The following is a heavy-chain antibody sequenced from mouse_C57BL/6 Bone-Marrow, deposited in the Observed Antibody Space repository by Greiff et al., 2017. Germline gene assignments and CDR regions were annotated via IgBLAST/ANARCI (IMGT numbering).Heavy chain of an antibody. D-gene: IGHD2-1*01. CDR3: AIYYGNYVGYFDY. CDR1: GFSLTSYG. J-gene: IGHJ2*01. V-gene: IGHV2-2*01. Sequence: VQLQQSGPGLVQPSQCLSITCTVSGFSLTSYGVHWVRQSPGKGLEWLGVIWSGGSTDYNAAFISRLSISKDNSKSQVFFKMNSLQADDTAIYYCAIYYGNYVGYFDYWGQGTTLTVSS. CDR2: IWSGGST.